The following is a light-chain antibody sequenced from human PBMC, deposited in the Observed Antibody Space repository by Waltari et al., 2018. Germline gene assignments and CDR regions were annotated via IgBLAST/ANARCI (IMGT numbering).Light chain of an antibody. V-gene: IGLV1-44*01. CDR1: RSNIGTNT. Sequence: QSMLTQPPSASGTPGQRVTISCSGGRSNIGTNTVNWYQQVPGTAPKLLIYSNKQRPSGVPDRFSGSRSGTSASLAISGPQSEDEGEYYCAAWDASLNALLFGGGTTLTVL. J-gene: IGLJ2*01. CDR2: SNK. CDR3: AAWDASLNALL.